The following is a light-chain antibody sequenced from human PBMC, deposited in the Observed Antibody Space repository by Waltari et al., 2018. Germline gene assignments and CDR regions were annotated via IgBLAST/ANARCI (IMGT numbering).Light chain of an antibody. CDR1: SSAISDHNY. CDR2: DVS. CDR3: CSYTTSSTPYV. Sequence: QSALTHPASVSGSPGQSITIPCPGPSSAISDHNYVSWYQQHPGRAPKLIIYDVSNRPSGLSNRFSGSKSGNTASLTISGLLAEDEADYYCCSYTTSSTPYVFGTGTRVTVL. J-gene: IGLJ1*01. V-gene: IGLV2-14*03.